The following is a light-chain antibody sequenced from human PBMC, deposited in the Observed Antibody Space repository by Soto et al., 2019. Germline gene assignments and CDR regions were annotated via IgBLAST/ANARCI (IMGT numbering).Light chain of an antibody. CDR3: SSYTDTSTYV. J-gene: IGLJ1*01. Sequence: QSALTQPASVSGSPGQSITISCTGTSSDVGGYNYVSWYQQHPGKAPKLLIYEVNNRPSGVSNRFSGSKSGNTASLTISGLQAEDEADYYCSSYTDTSTYVFGTGTKLTVL. CDR1: SSDVGGYNY. V-gene: IGLV2-14*01. CDR2: EVN.